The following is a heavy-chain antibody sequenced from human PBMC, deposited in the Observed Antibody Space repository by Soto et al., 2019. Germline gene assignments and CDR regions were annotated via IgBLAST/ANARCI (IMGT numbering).Heavy chain of an antibody. Sequence: ASVKVSCKASGYTFTSYGISWVRQAPGQGLEWMGWISAYNGNTNYAQKLQGRVTMTTDTSTSTAYMELRSLRSDDTAVYYCAREGYCSGGSCYSGDAFDIWGQRTMVTVSS. V-gene: IGHV1-18*01. D-gene: IGHD2-15*01. CDR1: GYTFTSYG. J-gene: IGHJ3*02. CDR3: AREGYCSGGSCYSGDAFDI. CDR2: ISAYNGNT.